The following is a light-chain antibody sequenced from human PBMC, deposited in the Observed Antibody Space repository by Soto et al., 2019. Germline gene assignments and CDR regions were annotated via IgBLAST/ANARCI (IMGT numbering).Light chain of an antibody. Sequence: EMVLTQSPATLSLSPGESATLSCRASQNVGHNFACYQQKSGQPPRLLIHTASSRATGIPARFSGSGSRTDFTLTISRLEPEDIAVYYCQERSRWPRATFGGGTKVEIK. CDR3: QERSRWPRAT. J-gene: IGKJ4*01. V-gene: IGKV3-11*01. CDR2: TAS. CDR1: QNVGHN.